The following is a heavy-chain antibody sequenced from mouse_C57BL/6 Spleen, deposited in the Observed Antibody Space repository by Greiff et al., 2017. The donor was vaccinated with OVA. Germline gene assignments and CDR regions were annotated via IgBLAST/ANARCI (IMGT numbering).Heavy chain of an antibody. D-gene: IGHD2-2*01. CDR1: GYSITSGYD. CDR3: ARLYGYDEDWFAY. CDR2: ISYSGST. V-gene: IGHV3-1*01. J-gene: IGHJ3*01. Sequence: EVQLQQSGPGMVKPSQSLSLTCTVTGYSITSGYDWHWIRHFPGNKLEWMGYISYSGSTNYNPSLKSRISITHDTSKNHFFLKLNSVTTEDTATYYCARLYGYDEDWFAYWGQGTLVTVSA.